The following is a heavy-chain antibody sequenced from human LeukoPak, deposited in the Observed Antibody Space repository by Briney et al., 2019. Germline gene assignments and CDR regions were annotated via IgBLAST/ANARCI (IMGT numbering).Heavy chain of an antibody. Sequence: GGSLRLSCAASGFTFSSYWMHWVRQAPGKGLVWVSRINGDGSSTSYAASVKGRFTISRDNAKNTLYLQMNSLRAEDTAVYYCATPPTIHGYWGQGTLVTVSS. CDR2: INGDGSST. CDR3: ATPPTIHGY. D-gene: IGHD2-2*02. CDR1: GFTFSSYW. J-gene: IGHJ4*02. V-gene: IGHV3-74*01.